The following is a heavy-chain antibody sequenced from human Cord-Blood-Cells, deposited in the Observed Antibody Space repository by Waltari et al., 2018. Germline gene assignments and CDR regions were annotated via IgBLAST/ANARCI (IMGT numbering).Heavy chain of an antibody. CDR3: ARVGYYDILTGDY. D-gene: IGHD3-9*01. CDR2: INHSGST. Sequence: QVQLQQWGAGLLKPSETLSLTCAVYGGSFSGYYCSWIRQPPGKGLEWIGEINHSGSTNYNPSLKSRVTISVDTSKNQFSLKLSSVTAADTAVYYCARVGYYDILTGDYWGQGTLVTVSS. J-gene: IGHJ4*02. V-gene: IGHV4-34*01. CDR1: GGSFSGYY.